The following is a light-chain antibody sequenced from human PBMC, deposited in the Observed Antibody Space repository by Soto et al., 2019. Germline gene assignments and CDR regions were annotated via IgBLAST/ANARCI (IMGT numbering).Light chain of an antibody. CDR3: QHFGNSLWT. CDR2: GAS. V-gene: IGKV3-20*01. CDR1: QSVASRN. Sequence: EIVMTQSPATLSVSPGERATLSFRASQSVASRNLAWYQQKSGQAPRLLIYGASSRAIHTPDRFSGSGSGTDFTLTISGLEPEDFAVYYCQHFGNSLWTFGQGTKVDI. J-gene: IGKJ1*01.